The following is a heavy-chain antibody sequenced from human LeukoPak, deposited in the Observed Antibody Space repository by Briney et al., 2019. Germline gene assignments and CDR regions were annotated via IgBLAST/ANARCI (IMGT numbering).Heavy chain of an antibody. J-gene: IGHJ2*01. Sequence: GGSLRLSCAASGFTFSNCAMSWVRQAPGKGLVWVSRIDSDGSSTRCADSVKGRFTISRDNAKNTLYLEMNSLRAEDTAVYYCARRGKYWYFDLWGRGTLVTVSS. CDR2: IDSDGSST. V-gene: IGHV3-74*01. CDR3: ARRGKYWYFDL. D-gene: IGHD3-10*01. CDR1: GFTFSNCA.